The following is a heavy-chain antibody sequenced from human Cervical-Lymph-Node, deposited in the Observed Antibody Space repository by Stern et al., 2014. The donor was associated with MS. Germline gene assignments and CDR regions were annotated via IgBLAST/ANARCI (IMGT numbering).Heavy chain of an antibody. J-gene: IGHJ5*02. CDR1: GGDFSSSFA. V-gene: IGHV1-69*09. D-gene: IGHD4-17*01. Sequence: QVQLVQSGAEVKKPGSSVNVSCQASGGDFSSSFAVTWLRQAPGQGLEWMGRIIPIIGLANYARKFQTRLTITADTSSNTVFMQLTSLTSEDTALYYCARGIVTNRPASTLHNLFDPWGQGTLVTVSS. CDR2: IIPIIGLA. CDR3: ARGIVTNRPASTLHNLFDP.